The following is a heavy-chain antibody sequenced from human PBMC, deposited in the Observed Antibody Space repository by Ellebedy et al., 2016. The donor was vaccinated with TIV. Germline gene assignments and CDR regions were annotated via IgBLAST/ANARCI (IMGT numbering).Heavy chain of an antibody. CDR3: ARDPDSSGYSGGAFDY. CDR1: GYTFTSYG. V-gene: IGHV1-18*01. J-gene: IGHJ4*02. Sequence: ASVKVSCKASGYTFTSYGISWVRQPPGQGLDWMGWISGYNGNTNYAQKFQGRVTITRDTSASTAYMELSSLRSEDTAVYYCARDPDSSGYSGGAFDYWGQGTLVTVSS. D-gene: IGHD3-22*01. CDR2: ISGYNGNT.